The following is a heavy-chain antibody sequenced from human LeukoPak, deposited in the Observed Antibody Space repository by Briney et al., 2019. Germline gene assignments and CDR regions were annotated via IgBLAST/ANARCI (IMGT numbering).Heavy chain of an antibody. V-gene: IGHV3-21*01. CDR3: ARDLSERFLEWLYDY. D-gene: IGHD3-3*01. Sequence: GGSLRLSCAASGFTFSSYWMSWVRQAPGKGLEWVSSISSSSSYIYYADSVKGRFTISRDNAKNSLYLQMNSLRAEDTAVYYCARDLSERFLEWLYDYWGQGTLVTVSS. J-gene: IGHJ4*02. CDR2: ISSSSSYI. CDR1: GFTFSSYW.